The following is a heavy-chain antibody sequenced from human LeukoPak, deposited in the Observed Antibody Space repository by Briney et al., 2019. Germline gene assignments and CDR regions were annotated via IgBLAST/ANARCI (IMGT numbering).Heavy chain of an antibody. J-gene: IGHJ4*02. D-gene: IGHD2-2*01. V-gene: IGHV1-2*06. CDR1: GYTFTSNY. CDR2: VNPKTGGT. Sequence: GASVKVSCKASGYTFTSNYIHWVRQAPGQGLEWMGRVNPKTGGTNYAQRFQDRVTMTRDTSISTAYMELSRLTTDDTAVYFCARGSPPLPPADWGQGSLVTVSS. CDR3: ARGSPPLPPAD.